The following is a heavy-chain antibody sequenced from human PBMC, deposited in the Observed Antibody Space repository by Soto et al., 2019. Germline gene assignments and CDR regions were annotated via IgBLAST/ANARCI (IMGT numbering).Heavy chain of an antibody. CDR1: GGTFSSYT. Sequence: SVKVSCKASGGTFSSYTISWVRQAPGQGLEWMGRIIPILGIANYAQKLQGRVTITADKSTSTAYMELSSLRSEDTAVYYCARDEDIVVVPAIRAFDIWGQGTMVTVSS. D-gene: IGHD2-2*01. CDR2: IIPILGIA. J-gene: IGHJ3*02. CDR3: ARDEDIVVVPAIRAFDI. V-gene: IGHV1-69*04.